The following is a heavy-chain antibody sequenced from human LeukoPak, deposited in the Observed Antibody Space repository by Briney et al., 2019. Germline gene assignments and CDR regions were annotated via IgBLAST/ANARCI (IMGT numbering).Heavy chain of an antibody. CDR1: GYTFTDYY. V-gene: IGHV1-2*02. J-gene: IGHJ5*02. CDR2: INPDSGGT. CDR3: ARRRTAARWFDP. Sequence: ASVKVSCKASGYTFTDYYIHWVRQAPGQGLEWMGWINPDSGGTNYAQRFQGRATMTRDTSIATAYMELSRLRSDDTAVYYCARRRTAARWFDPWGQGTLVTVSS. D-gene: IGHD2-2*01.